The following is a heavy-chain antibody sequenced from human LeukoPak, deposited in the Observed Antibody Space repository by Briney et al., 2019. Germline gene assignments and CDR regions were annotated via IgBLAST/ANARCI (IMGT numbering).Heavy chain of an antibody. Sequence: GGSLRLSCAASGFTFSSYWMHWVRQAPGKGLVWVSRINSDGSSTSYADSVKGRFTISRDNAKNTLYLQMNSLRAEDTAVYYCARERVVVTAIEDCYYGMDVWGRGTTVTVSS. CDR1: GFTFSSYW. CDR2: INSDGSST. J-gene: IGHJ6*02. D-gene: IGHD2-21*02. CDR3: ARERVVVTAIEDCYYGMDV. V-gene: IGHV3-74*01.